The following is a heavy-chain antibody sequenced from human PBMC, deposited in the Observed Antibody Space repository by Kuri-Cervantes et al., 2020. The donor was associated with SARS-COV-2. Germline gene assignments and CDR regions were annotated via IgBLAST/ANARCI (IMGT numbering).Heavy chain of an antibody. V-gene: IGHV3-23*01. CDR3: AKAYWNYNYFDY. J-gene: IGHJ4*02. D-gene: IGHD1-7*01. CDR1: GFTFSSYA. Sequence: GGSLRLSCAASGFTFSSYAMSWVRQAPGKGLEWVSAISGSGGSTYHADSVKGRFTISRDNSKNTLYLQMNSLRAEDTAVYYCAKAYWNYNYFDYWGQGTLVTVSS. CDR2: ISGSGGST.